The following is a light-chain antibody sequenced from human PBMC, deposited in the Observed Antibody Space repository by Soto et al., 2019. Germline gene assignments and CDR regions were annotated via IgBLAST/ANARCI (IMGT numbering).Light chain of an antibody. J-gene: IGKJ3*01. CDR3: QQYNSYSGT. V-gene: IGKV1-9*01. CDR2: AAS. Sequence: DIQLTQSPSFLSASVGDRVTITCRASQGISSHLAWYQQKPGKAPKFLIYAASTLQSGVPSRFSGSGFGTEFALTISSLQPDDFATYFCQQYNSYSGTFGPGTKVDIK. CDR1: QGISSH.